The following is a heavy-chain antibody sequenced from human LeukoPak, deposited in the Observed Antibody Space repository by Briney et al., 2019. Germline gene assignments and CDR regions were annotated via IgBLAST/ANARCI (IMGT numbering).Heavy chain of an antibody. D-gene: IGHD3-10*01. CDR2: INPNSGGT. J-gene: IGHJ4*02. Sequence: GASVKVSCKASGYTFTGYYMHWVRQAPGQGLEWMGWINPNSGGTNYAQKFQGRVTMTRDTSISTAYMELSRLRSDDTAVYYCARALGRYRGVIAELGYWGQGTLVTVSS. V-gene: IGHV1-2*02. CDR1: GYTFTGYY. CDR3: ARALGRYRGVIAELGY.